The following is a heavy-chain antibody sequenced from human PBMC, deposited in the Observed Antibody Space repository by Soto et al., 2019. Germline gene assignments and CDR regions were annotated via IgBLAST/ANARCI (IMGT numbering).Heavy chain of an antibody. CDR3: ARDHGGDYYFDY. CDR1: GGSLSNYY. CDR2: IYHSGST. V-gene: IGHV4-34*01. J-gene: IGHJ4*02. D-gene: IGHD3-10*01. Sequence: SETLSLTCAVSGGSLSNYYWSWIRQPPGKGLEWIGEIYHSGSTNYNPSLKSRVTISVDTSKNQFSLKLSSVTAADTAVYYCARDHGGDYYFDYWGQGTLVTVSS.